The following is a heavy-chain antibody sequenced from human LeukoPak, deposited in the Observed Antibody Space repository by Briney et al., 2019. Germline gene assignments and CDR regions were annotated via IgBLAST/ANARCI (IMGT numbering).Heavy chain of an antibody. J-gene: IGHJ5*02. CDR1: GITLSNYG. D-gene: IGHD6-13*01. CDR2: ISGSGGST. Sequence: PGGSLRLSCAVSGITLSNYGMSWVRQAPGKGLEWVSAISGSGGSTYYADSVKGRFTISRDNSKNTLYLQMNSLRAEDTAVYYCAKDGVSSSWYDQWFDPWGQGTLVTVSS. V-gene: IGHV3-23*01. CDR3: AKDGVSSSWYDQWFDP.